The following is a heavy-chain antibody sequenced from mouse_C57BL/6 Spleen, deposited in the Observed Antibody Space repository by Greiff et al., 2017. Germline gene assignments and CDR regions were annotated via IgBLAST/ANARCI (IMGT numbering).Heavy chain of an antibody. J-gene: IGHJ4*01. CDR3: ARGGTSVIATNYYDMEY. V-gene: IGHV1-9*01. CDR1: GYTFTGYW. CDR2: SLPGSGST. Sequence: QVQLQQSGAELMKPGASVKLSCKATGYTFTGYWIEWVKQRPGHGLEWIGESLPGSGSTNYNEKFKGKATFTADPSSNTAYMQLSSLTTEDSAISYCARGGTSVIATNYYDMEYWGKGTSVTVYS. D-gene: IGHD1-1*01.